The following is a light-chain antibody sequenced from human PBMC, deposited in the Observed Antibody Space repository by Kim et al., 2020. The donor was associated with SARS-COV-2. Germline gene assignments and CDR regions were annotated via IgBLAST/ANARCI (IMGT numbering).Light chain of an antibody. CDR3: HKSYSPPRT. V-gene: IGKV1-27*01. CDR1: QDISNY. Sequence: DIQMTQSPSSLSASVGDRVTITCRASQDISNYLAWFQLKPGKAPKLLLYAASALQPGVPSRFSGSGSGTDFTLTVTSLQPEDVAAYYCHKSYSPPRTFGQRTKVDSK. J-gene: IGKJ1*01. CDR2: AAS.